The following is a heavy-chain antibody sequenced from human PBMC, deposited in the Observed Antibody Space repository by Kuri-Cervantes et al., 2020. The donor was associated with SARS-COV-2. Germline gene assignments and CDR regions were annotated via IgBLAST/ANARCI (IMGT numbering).Heavy chain of an antibody. CDR2: IYYSGST. J-gene: IGHJ6*03. CDR3: ARVKPYYDSSGYSPPHYYYYYMDV. Sequence: SETLSLTCTVSGGSISSHYWSWIRQPPGKGLEWIGYIYYSGSTNYNPSLKSRGTISVDTSKNQFSLKLSSVTAADTAVYYCARVKPYYDSSGYSPPHYYYYYMDVWGKGTTVTVSS. V-gene: IGHV4-59*08. D-gene: IGHD3-22*01. CDR1: GGSISSHY.